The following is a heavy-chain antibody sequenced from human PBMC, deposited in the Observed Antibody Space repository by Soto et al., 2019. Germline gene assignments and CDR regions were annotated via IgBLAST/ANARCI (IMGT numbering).Heavy chain of an antibody. J-gene: IGHJ4*02. Sequence: GGSLRLSCAASGFTVSSNYMSWVRQAPGKGLEWVSVIYSGGSTYYADSVKGRFTISRDNSKNTLYLQMNSLRAEDTAVYYCARYLSGSYYVLDYWGQGTLVTVSS. CDR2: IYSGGST. CDR3: ARYLSGSYYVLDY. CDR1: GFTVSSNY. D-gene: IGHD1-26*01. V-gene: IGHV3-53*01.